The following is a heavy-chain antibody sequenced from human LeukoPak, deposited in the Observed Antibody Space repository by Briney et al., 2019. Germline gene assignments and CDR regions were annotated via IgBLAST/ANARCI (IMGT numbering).Heavy chain of an antibody. V-gene: IGHV3-21*01. D-gene: IGHD3-16*02. Sequence: PGGSLRLSCAASGFTFSAYTMNWVRQAPGKGLEWVSSISGDSGSLHYADSVKGRFTISRDNAKNSLYLQMNSLRAEDTAVYYCASQSRITFGGVIVILDYWGQGTLVTVSS. J-gene: IGHJ4*02. CDR2: ISGDSGSL. CDR1: GFTFSAYT. CDR3: ASQSRITFGGVIVILDY.